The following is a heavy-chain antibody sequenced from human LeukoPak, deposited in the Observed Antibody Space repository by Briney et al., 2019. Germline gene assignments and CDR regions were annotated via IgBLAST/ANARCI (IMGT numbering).Heavy chain of an antibody. D-gene: IGHD6-19*01. Sequence: GGSLRLSCAASGFTVSSNYMSWVHQAPGKGLEWLSVIYSGGSTYYADSVKGRFTISRQNSKNTVDLQMNSLRPEDTAVYYCARRSLSSGFYYYFDYWGQGTLVTVSS. V-gene: IGHV3-53*04. J-gene: IGHJ4*02. CDR3: ARRSLSSGFYYYFDY. CDR1: GFTVSSNY. CDR2: IYSGGST.